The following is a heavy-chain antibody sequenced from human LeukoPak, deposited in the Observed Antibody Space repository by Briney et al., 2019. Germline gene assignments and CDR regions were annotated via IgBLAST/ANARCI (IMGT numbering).Heavy chain of an antibody. CDR1: GGTFSSYA. J-gene: IGHJ3*02. CDR3: ARPRRRITMVREFTGVYDAFDI. CDR2: IIPIFGTA. Sequence: ASVKVSCKASGGTFSSYAISWVRQAPGQGLEWMGGIIPIFGTANYAQKFQGRVTITADESTSTAYMELSSLRSEDTAVYYCARPRRRITMVREFTGVYDAFDIWGQGTMVTVSS. V-gene: IGHV1-69*13. D-gene: IGHD3-10*01.